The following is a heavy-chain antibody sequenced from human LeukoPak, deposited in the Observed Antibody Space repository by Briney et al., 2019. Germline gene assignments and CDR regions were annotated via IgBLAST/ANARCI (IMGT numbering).Heavy chain of an antibody. CDR3: AREGDSSWLHDVFDI. Sequence: GASVKVSCKASGYTFSSHGNIWVRQAPGQGLEWMGWISAYNGNTNYAQKLQGRVTMTTDTSTSTAYMELRSLRSDDTAVYYCAREGDSSWLHDVFDIWGQGTMVTVSS. J-gene: IGHJ3*02. D-gene: IGHD6-13*01. CDR1: GYTFSSHG. V-gene: IGHV1-18*01. CDR2: ISAYNGNT.